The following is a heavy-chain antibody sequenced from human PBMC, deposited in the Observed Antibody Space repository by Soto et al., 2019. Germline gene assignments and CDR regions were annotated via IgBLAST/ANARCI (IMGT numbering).Heavy chain of an antibody. D-gene: IGHD1-20*01. CDR2: ISVSDAFI. CDR3: TRETVAGITGLDY. V-gene: IGHV3-23*01. CDR1: GFNVGAFA. Sequence: GGSLRLSCAAPGFNVGAFAVNWVRQAPGKGLEWVSGISVSDAFIYYADSVRGRFSISRDASENILYLQMNSLRVDDTALYYCTRETVAGITGLDYWGPGALVTVSS. J-gene: IGHJ4*02.